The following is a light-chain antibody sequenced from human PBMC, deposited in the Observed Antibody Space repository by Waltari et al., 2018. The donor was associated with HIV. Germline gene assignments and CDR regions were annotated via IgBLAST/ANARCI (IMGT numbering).Light chain of an antibody. CDR2: EVS. V-gene: IGLV2-23*02. CDR3: CSYAGSSTFWV. CDR1: SSDVGSYNL. Sequence: QSALTQPPSVSGSPGQSITISCTGTSSDVGSYNLVSWYQQHPGKAPKVMIYEVSKRPSGVSNRFSGSKSGNTASLTISGLQAEDEADYYCCSYAGSSTFWVFGGGTKLTVL. J-gene: IGLJ3*02.